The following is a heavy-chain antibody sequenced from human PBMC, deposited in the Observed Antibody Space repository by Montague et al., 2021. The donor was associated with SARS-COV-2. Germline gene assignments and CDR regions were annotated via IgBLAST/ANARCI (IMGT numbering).Heavy chain of an antibody. Sequence: CAISGDSVSSNSAAWKWIRQSPSRGLEWLGRTYYRSKWHNDYAESVESRITINPDTSKNQISLQLNSVTPEDTAVYYCARGSQVGSWPPTDSGMDVWGQGTKVTVSS. CDR3: ARGSQVGSWPPTDSGMDV. CDR2: TYYRSKWHN. J-gene: IGHJ6*02. V-gene: IGHV6-1*01. CDR1: GDSVSSNSAA. D-gene: IGHD6-13*01.